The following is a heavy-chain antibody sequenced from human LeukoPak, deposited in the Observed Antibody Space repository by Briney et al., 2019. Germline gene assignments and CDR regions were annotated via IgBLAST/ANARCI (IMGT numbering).Heavy chain of an antibody. J-gene: IGHJ5*02. V-gene: IGHV1-46*02. Sequence: ASVKVSCKTSGYTFNIYYVQWVRQAPGQGLEWMGVIHPNDGGTTYAQKFQGRIIMTSDASTSTIYMELSSLRSGDTAVYYCARGDIDHWGQGTPVTVSS. D-gene: IGHD2-15*01. CDR2: IHPNDGGT. CDR3: ARGDIDH. CDR1: GYTFNIYY.